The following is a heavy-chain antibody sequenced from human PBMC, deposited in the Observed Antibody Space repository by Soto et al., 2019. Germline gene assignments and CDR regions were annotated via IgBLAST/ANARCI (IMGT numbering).Heavy chain of an antibody. V-gene: IGHV1-69*06. CDR2: IIPIFGTA. D-gene: IGHD3-22*01. Sequence: SVKVSCKASGGTFSSYAISWVRQAPGQGLEWMGGIIPIFGTANYAQKFQGRVTITADKSTSTAYMELSSLRSEDTAVYYCASGWFYYDSSGYYSIYYYYGMDVWGQGTTVTVSS. J-gene: IGHJ6*02. CDR1: GGTFSSYA. CDR3: ASGWFYYDSSGYYSIYYYYGMDV.